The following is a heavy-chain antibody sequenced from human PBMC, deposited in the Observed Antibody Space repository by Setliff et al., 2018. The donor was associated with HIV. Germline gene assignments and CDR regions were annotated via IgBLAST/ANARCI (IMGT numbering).Heavy chain of an antibody. D-gene: IGHD3-9*01. CDR3: ARRNYDILTGFYSGLG. J-gene: IGHJ4*02. V-gene: IGHV4-39*01. CDR1: GDSISSGGFY. CDR2: IYYSGST. Sequence: PSETLSLTCTVSGDSISSGGFYWSWVRQHPGKGLEWIGNIYYSGSTYQNPSLKSRVTISVDTSKNQFSLKLSSVTAADTAVYYCARRNYDILTGFYSGLGWGQGTLVTVSS.